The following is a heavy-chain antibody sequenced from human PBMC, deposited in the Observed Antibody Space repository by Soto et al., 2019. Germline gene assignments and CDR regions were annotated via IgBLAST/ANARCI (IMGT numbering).Heavy chain of an antibody. CDR3: ARMVYSRGDYYYGMDV. J-gene: IGHJ6*02. D-gene: IGHD2-8*01. CDR1: GFTFSDYY. CDR2: ISSSGSTI. Sequence: QVQLVESGGGLVKPGGSLRLSCAASGFTFSDYYMSWIRQAPGKGLEWVSCISSSGSTIYYADSVKGRFTISRDNAKTSLDPQMNTLRDEDTAVSYCARMVYSRGDYYYGMDVWGQGTTVTVSS. V-gene: IGHV3-11*01.